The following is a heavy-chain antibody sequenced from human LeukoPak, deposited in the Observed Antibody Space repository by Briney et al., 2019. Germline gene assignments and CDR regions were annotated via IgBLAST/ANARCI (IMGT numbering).Heavy chain of an antibody. V-gene: IGHV1-18*01. J-gene: IGHJ4*02. CDR1: GYTFTSYG. CDR2: ISAYNGNT. D-gene: IGHD3-10*01. CDR3: ARDVETYYYGSGSYS. Sequence: VASVKVSCKASGYTFTSYGISWVRQAPGQGLEWMGWISAYNGNTNYAQKLQGRVTMTTDTSTSTAYMELRSLRSDDTAVYYCARDVETYYYGSGSYSWGQGTLVTVSS.